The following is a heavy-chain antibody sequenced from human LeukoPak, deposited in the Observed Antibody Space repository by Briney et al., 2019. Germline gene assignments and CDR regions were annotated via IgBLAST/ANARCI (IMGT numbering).Heavy chain of an antibody. Sequence: PSETLSLTCTVSGGSISNYYWNWIRQPPGTGLEWIESVHYTGTPYVNPSLKSRLNISLDTSKNQFSLKLTSVAAADTAMYYCARQSAGFDYWGNGTLVAVSS. CDR2: VHYTGTP. CDR1: GGSISNYY. J-gene: IGHJ4*01. V-gene: IGHV4-59*08. CDR3: ARQSAGFDY.